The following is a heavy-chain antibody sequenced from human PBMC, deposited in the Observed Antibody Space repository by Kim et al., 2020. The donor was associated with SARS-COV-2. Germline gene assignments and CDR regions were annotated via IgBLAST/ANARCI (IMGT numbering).Heavy chain of an antibody. Sequence: GGSLRLSCAASGFTFSSYGMHWVRQAPGKGLEWVAVIWYDGSNKYYADSVKGRFTISRDNSKNTLYLQMNSLRAEDTAVYYCARDAKYYDILTGYYPPYYYYGMDLWGQGPTVTVSS. CDR1: GFTFSSYG. CDR2: IWYDGSNK. J-gene: IGHJ6*02. D-gene: IGHD3-9*01. CDR3: ARDAKYYDILTGYYPPYYYYGMDL. V-gene: IGHV3-33*01.